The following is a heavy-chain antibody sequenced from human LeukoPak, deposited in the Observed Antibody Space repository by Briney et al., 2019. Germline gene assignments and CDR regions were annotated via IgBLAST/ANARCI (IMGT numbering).Heavy chain of an antibody. V-gene: IGHV1-2*02. D-gene: IGHD5-24*01. CDR1: GYTFTGYY. CDR2: INPNSGGT. CDR3: ARVLPDGFFPLEY. J-gene: IGHJ4*02. Sequence: ASVKVSCKASGYTFTGYYIHWVRQAPGQGLEWMGWINPNSGGTDYAQKFQGRVTMTRDTSINTAYMELSILKSDDSSVYYCARVLPDGFFPLEYWGKGNLVTVSS.